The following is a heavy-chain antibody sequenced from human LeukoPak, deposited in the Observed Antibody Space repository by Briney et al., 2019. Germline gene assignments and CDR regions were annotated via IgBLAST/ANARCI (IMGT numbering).Heavy chain of an antibody. V-gene: IGHV1-18*04. D-gene: IGHD5-12*01. CDR3: ARDSGYASLDY. J-gene: IGHJ4*02. CDR1: GYTFTSYG. Sequence: AATVSVSCKVSGYTFTSYGISWVRQPPGQGLEWMGWISAYNGNTNYAQKLQGRVTMTTDTSTSTAYMELRSLRSDDTAVYYCARDSGYASLDYWGQGTLVTVSS. CDR2: ISAYNGNT.